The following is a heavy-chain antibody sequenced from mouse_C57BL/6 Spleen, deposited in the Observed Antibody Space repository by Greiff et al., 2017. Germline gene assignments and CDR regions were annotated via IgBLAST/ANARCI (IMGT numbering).Heavy chain of an antibody. V-gene: IGHV1-76*01. CDR3: ARGGYYGSKDWYFDV. Sequence: QVQLQQSGAELVRPGASVKLSCKASGYTFTDYYINWVKQRPGQGLEWIARIYPGSGNTYYNEKFKGKATLTAEKSSSTAYMQLSSLTSEDSAGYFCARGGYYGSKDWYFDVWGTGTTVTVSS. J-gene: IGHJ1*03. CDR1: GYTFTDYY. CDR2: IYPGSGNT. D-gene: IGHD1-1*01.